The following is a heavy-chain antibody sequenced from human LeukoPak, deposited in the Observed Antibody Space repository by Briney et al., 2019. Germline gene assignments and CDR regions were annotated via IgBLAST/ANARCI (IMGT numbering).Heavy chain of an antibody. V-gene: IGHV1-18*01. D-gene: IGHD3-22*01. Sequence: ASVKVSCKASGYTFTSYGISWVRQAPGQGLEWMRWISAYNGNTNYAQKLQGRVTMTTDTSTSTAYMELRSLRSDDTAVYYCARVVFDSSGYYYARLYYFDYWGQGTLVTVSS. CDR3: ARVVFDSSGYYYARLYYFDY. J-gene: IGHJ4*02. CDR2: ISAYNGNT. CDR1: GYTFTSYG.